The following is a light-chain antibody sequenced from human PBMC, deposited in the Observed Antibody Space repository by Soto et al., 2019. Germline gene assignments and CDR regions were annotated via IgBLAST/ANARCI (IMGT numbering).Light chain of an antibody. CDR1: QSLSSN. V-gene: IGKV3-15*01. CDR2: DTS. J-gene: IGKJ5*01. Sequence: EIVMTQSPATLSVSPGETATLTCRASQSLSSNLAWYQQRRGQAPRLLIYDTSTRATGIPARFSGSGSGTEFTLTISSLQSEDFAVYYCQQYNNWPPITFGQGTRLEIK. CDR3: QQYNNWPPIT.